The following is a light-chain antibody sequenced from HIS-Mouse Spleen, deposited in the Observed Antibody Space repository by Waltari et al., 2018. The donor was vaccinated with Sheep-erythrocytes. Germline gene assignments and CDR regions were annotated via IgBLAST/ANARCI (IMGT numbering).Light chain of an antibody. J-gene: IGKJ2*01. CDR1: QSISSR. Sequence: DIQMTQSPSTLSASVGDRVTITCRASQSISSRLAWYQQKPGKAPKLLIYKASSLESGVPSRFSGSGSGTEFTLTISSLQPDDFATYYCQQYNSYSPRTFGQGTKLEIK. V-gene: IGKV1-5*03. CDR2: KAS. CDR3: QQYNSYSPRT.